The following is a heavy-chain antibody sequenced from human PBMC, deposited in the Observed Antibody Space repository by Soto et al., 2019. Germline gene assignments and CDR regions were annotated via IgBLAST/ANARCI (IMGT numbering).Heavy chain of an antibody. Sequence: QVQLVQSGAEVKKPGSSVKVSCKASGGTFSSYAISWVRQAPGQGLEWMGGIIPFFGTANYGQKFQGRVTISADESTSTAYMELSSLRSEDTAVYYCAREPYCSSTSCYGDYYYGMDVWGQGTTVTVSS. CDR2: IIPFFGTA. D-gene: IGHD2-2*01. CDR3: AREPYCSSTSCYGDYYYGMDV. J-gene: IGHJ6*02. CDR1: GGTFSSYA. V-gene: IGHV1-69*01.